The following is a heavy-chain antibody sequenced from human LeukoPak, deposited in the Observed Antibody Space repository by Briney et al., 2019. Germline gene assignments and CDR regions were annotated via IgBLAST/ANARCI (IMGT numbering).Heavy chain of an antibody. CDR1: GGSISSYY. J-gene: IGHJ2*01. CDR3: ASWVAAAGGYWYFDL. D-gene: IGHD6-13*01. V-gene: IGHV4-59*01. CDR2: IYYSGST. Sequence: PSETLSLTCTVSGGSISSYYWSWIRQPPGKGLEWIGYIYYSGSTNYNPSLKSRVTISVDTSKNQFSLKLSSVTAADTAVYYCASWVAAAGGYWYFDLWGRGTLVTVSS.